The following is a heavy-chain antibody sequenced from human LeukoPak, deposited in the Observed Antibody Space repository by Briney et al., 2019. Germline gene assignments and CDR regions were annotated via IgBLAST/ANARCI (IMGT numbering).Heavy chain of an antibody. J-gene: IGHJ6*03. Sequence: GGSLRLSCAASGFTFSSYVMSWVRQAPGKGLEWVSAISGSGGSTYYADSVKGRFTISRDNSMNTLYLQMNSLRAEDTAVYYCAKAQQQLVYYYYYYYMDVWGKGTTVTISS. CDR3: AKAQQQLVYYYYYYYMDV. D-gene: IGHD6-13*01. V-gene: IGHV3-23*01. CDR2: ISGSGGST. CDR1: GFTFSSYV.